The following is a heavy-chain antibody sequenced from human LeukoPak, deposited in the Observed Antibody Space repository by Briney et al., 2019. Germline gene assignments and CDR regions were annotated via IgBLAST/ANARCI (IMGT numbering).Heavy chain of an antibody. CDR2: ISSNSSYI. CDR1: GFTFSSYS. D-gene: IGHD5-12*01. V-gene: IGHV3-21*01. CDR3: ARAGGGYESHFDY. J-gene: IGHJ4*02. Sequence: GGSLRLSCAASGFTFSSYSMNWVRQAPGKGLEWVSSISSNSSYIYYADSVKGRFTISRDNAKNSLYLQMNSLRAEDTAVYYCARAGGGYESHFDYWGQGTLVTVSS.